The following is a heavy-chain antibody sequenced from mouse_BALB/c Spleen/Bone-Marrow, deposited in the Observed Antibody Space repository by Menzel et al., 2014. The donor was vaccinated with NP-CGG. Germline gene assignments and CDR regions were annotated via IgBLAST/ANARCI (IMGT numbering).Heavy chain of an antibody. CDR3: VSLTGTA. CDR1: GFTFNIYA. J-gene: IGHJ3*01. Sequence: EVHLVESGGGLVQPKVSLKLSCAASGFTFNIYAMNWVRQAPGKGLEWIARIRSKSDNYAASYANSVKDRFTISRDDSQSMLYLQMNNLKAEDTAMYYCVSLTGTAWGQGNLVTVPA. D-gene: IGHD4-1*01. CDR2: IRSKSDNYAA. V-gene: IGHV10-1*02.